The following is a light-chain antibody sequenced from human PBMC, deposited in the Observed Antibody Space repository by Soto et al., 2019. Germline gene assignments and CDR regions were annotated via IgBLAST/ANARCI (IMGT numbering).Light chain of an antibody. CDR2: DAS. J-gene: IGKJ4*01. CDR3: QQYDNLPLT. V-gene: IGKV1-33*01. CDR1: EDISNY. Sequence: DIQMTQSPSSLSASVGDRVTITCQASEDISNYLHWYQQKPGIAPRLLIYDASNLETGVPSRFSGSGSGTDFTLTISSLQPEDIATYYCQQYDNLPLTFGGGTKVDIK.